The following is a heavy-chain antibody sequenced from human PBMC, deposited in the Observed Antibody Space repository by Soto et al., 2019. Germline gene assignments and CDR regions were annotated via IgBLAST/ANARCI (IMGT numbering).Heavy chain of an antibody. V-gene: IGHV4-4*02. CDR2: ISDRGST. D-gene: IGHD3-16*01. CDR1: GASITSGHW. CDR3: TRSTHALNGGSHYMALDDDLVTGMDV. Sequence: QVQLQESGPRLVRPSGALSLTCSVSGASITSGHWWTWVRQSPGKGLEWIGEISDRGSTNSTPSLERRGILSGDKSQNPFSLWLTSVTAADTAIYYCTRSTHALNGGSHYMALDDDLVTGMDVWGPGTTVTVAS. J-gene: IGHJ6*02.